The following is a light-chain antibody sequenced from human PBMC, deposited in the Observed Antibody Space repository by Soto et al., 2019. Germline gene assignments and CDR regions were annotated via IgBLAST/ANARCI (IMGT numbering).Light chain of an antibody. V-gene: IGLV2-23*01. CDR3: CSYAGGSTLV. Sequence: QSALTQPASVSGSPGQSITISCTGTSSDVGSYNLVSWYQQPPGKAPKLMIYEGNKRPSGVSNRFSGSKSGNTASLTISGLQAEDEADYYCCSYAGGSTLVFGGGTKVTVL. CDR2: EGN. J-gene: IGLJ2*01. CDR1: SSDVGSYNL.